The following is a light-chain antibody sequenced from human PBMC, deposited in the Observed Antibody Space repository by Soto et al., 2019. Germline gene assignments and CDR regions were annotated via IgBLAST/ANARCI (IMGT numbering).Light chain of an antibody. J-gene: IGKJ1*01. CDR2: GAS. Sequence: EIVLTQSPGTLSLSPGERATLSCRASQSVSSSYLAWYQQKPGQAPRLLIYGASSRATGIQDRFSVSGSGTDFTLTISRLEPEDFAEYYCQQYGSSRRTFGQGTKVDIK. CDR1: QSVSSSY. CDR3: QQYGSSRRT. V-gene: IGKV3-20*01.